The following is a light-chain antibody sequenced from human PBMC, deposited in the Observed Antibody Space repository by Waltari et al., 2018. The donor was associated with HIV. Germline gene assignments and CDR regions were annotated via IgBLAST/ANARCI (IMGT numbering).Light chain of an antibody. CDR3: QQYNSYWT. V-gene: IGKV1-5*03. CDR2: KAS. CDR1: QSISNW. Sequence: DIQMTQSPSTLSASVGDRVTITCRASQSISNWLAWYQQKPGKAPKLLIYKASSLQSGAPLRFSGSGYGTEFTLTISSLQPDDFATYYCQQYNSYWTYGQGTKVEIK. J-gene: IGKJ1*01.